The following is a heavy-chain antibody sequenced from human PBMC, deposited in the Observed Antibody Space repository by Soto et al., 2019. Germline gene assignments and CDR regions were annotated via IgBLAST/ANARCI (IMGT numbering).Heavy chain of an antibody. CDR3: ARVSSSWYGYYYGMDV. D-gene: IGHD6-13*01. CDR1: GYTLTELS. CDR2: INPNSGGT. Sequence: ASVKVSCKVSGYTLTELSMHWVRQAPGKGLEWMGWINPNSGGTNYAQKFQGWVTMTRDTSISTAYMELSRLRSDDTAVYYCARVSSSWYGYYYGMDVWGQGTTVTVSS. V-gene: IGHV1-2*04. J-gene: IGHJ6*02.